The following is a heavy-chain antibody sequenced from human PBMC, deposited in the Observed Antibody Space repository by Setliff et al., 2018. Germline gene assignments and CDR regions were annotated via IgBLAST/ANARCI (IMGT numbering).Heavy chain of an antibody. Sequence: SETLSLTCAVYGGSFSGYYWSWIRQPPGKGLEWIGEINHSGSTNYNPSLKSRVTTSADTAKSQFSLTLTSVTAADTAVYYCSLRVRGELTIFDIVKTRRRWFDPWGQGTPVTVSS. V-gene: IGHV4-34*01. CDR1: GGSFSGYY. CDR2: INHSGST. D-gene: IGHD3-3*01. J-gene: IGHJ5*02. CDR3: SLRVRGELTIFDIVKTRRRWFDP.